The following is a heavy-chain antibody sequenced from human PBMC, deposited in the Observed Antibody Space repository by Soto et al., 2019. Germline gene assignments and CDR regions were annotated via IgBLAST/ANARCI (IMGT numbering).Heavy chain of an antibody. CDR3: GKTGQVDV. J-gene: IGHJ6*02. Sequence: EVQLLESGGGLVQPGGSLRLSCAASGFSFSTYAMTWVRQAPGKGLEWVSTIGGGGRTTYYADSVKGRFTISRDNSKNTVYLQVNSLRAEDTAVYYSGKTGQVDVWGQGTTVTVTS. V-gene: IGHV3-23*01. CDR2: IGGGGRTT. CDR1: GFSFSTYA.